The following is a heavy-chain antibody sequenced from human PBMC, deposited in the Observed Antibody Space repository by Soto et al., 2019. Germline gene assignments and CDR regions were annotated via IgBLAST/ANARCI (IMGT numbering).Heavy chain of an antibody. V-gene: IGHV4-59*01. J-gene: IGHJ4*02. CDR3: ARGGIYHPGGYYYHSFDY. Sequence: SETLSLTCTVSGGSISDYYWNWIRLSPGNGLERIGCIYYTGSTAYHPSLEGRVTISLDTSKQQFSLRASSVSAADAGVYYCARGGIYHPGGYYYHSFDYWGQGTPVTVSS. CDR1: GGSISDYY. CDR2: IYYTGST. D-gene: IGHD3-22*01.